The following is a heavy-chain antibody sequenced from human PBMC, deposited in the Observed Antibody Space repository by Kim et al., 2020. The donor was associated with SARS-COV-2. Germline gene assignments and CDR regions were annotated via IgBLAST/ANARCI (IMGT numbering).Heavy chain of an antibody. CDR1: GASISGSSYF. J-gene: IGHJ4*02. Sequence: SETLSLTCTVSGASISGSSYFWGWIRQPPGKGLEWIGSIYYSGSTYYNPSLKSRVTISVDTSKNQFSLKLSSVTAADTAVYYCARVGTTMVLFDYWGQGTLVTVSS. CDR3: ARVGTTMVLFDY. D-gene: IGHD5-18*01. V-gene: IGHV4-39*07. CDR2: IYYSGST.